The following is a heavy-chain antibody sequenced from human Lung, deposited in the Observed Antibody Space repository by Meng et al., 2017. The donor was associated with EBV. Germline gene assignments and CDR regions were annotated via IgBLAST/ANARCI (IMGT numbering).Heavy chain of an antibody. CDR1: EFTFSSYW. J-gene: IGHJ5*02. CDR3: VRGYGGSYLGGDH. D-gene: IGHD1-26*01. CDR2: INSDGSST. V-gene: IGHV3-74*01. Sequence: EVRLVGSGGGSVQPGGSLRLSCAASEFTFSSYWMHWVRQAPGKGRVWVSRINSDGSSTSYADSVKGRFSISRDNAKNTLYLQMNSLTVDDTAIYYCVRGYGGSYLGGDHWGQGTLVTVSS.